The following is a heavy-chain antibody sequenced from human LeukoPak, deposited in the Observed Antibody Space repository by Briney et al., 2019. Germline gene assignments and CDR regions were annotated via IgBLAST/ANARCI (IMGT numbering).Heavy chain of an antibody. V-gene: IGHV3-23*01. CDR1: GFTFSSYA. D-gene: IGHD6-13*01. Sequence: GGSLRLSCAASGFTFSSYAMSWVRQAPGKGLEWVSAISGSGGSTYYADSVKGRFTISRDNSKSTLYLQMNSLRAEDTAVYYCAKDQGSSWYGGDFFDYWGQGTLVTVSS. J-gene: IGHJ4*02. CDR2: ISGSGGST. CDR3: AKDQGSSWYGGDFFDY.